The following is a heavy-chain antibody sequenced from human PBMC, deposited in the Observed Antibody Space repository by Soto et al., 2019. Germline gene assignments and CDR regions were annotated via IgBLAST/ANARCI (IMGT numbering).Heavy chain of an antibody. J-gene: IGHJ4*02. CDR3: ARWSYLDY. D-gene: IGHD3-3*01. V-gene: IGHV3-23*01. CDR2: ISGSDGKT. CDR1: GFSFGSYA. Sequence: GGSLRLSCVASGFSFGSYALTWVRQAPGKGLEWVSTISGSDGKTFYADAVKGRFSISRDISQSTLYLQMNSLRADDTAIYYCARWSYLDYWGQGARVTVSS.